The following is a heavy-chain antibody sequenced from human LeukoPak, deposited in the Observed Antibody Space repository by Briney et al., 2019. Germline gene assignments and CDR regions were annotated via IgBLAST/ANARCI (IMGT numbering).Heavy chain of an antibody. CDR1: GGTFSSYA. CDR2: IIPIFGTA. Sequence: SVKVSCKASGGTFSSYAISWVRQAPGQGLEWMGGIIPIFGTANYAQKFQGRVTITTDESTSTAYMGLSSLRSEDTAVYYCARDRGTTSDWFDPWGQGTLVTVSS. D-gene: IGHD1-7*01. CDR3: ARDRGTTSDWFDP. V-gene: IGHV1-69*05. J-gene: IGHJ5*02.